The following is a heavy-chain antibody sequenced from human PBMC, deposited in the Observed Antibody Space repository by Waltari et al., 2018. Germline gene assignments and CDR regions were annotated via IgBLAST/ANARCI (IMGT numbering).Heavy chain of an antibody. Sequence: QVQLVESGGGVVQPGRSLRLSCAASGFTFSSYAMHWVRQAPGKGLEWVAVISYDGSNKYYADSVKGRFTISRDNSKNTLYLQMNSLRAEDTAVYYCARDQILDYWGQGTLVTVSS. J-gene: IGHJ4*02. CDR3: ARDQILDY. CDR1: GFTFSSYA. CDR2: ISYDGSNK. V-gene: IGHV3-30-3*01.